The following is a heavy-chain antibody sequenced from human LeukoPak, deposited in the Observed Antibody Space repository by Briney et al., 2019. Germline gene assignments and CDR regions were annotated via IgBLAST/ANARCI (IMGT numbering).Heavy chain of an antibody. V-gene: IGHV4-39*01. J-gene: IGHJ4*02. Sequence: PSEPLSLTCTVSGVSISSSSYYWGGLRQPPGKGLEWIVSIYYSGSTYYNPSLKSRVTISVDTSKNQFSLKLSSVTAADTAVYYCSGGTKLNDYWGQGTLVTVSS. CDR3: SGGTKLNDY. CDR2: IYYSGST. D-gene: IGHD2-15*01. CDR1: GVSISSSSYY.